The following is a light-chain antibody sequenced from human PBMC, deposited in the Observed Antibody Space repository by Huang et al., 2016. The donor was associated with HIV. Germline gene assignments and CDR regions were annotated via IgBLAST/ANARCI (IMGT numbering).Light chain of an antibody. J-gene: IGKJ3*01. CDR1: RHIYSY. CDR2: DAA. CDR3: QQYDSLPRT. Sequence: DIQMTQSPSSLSASIGVRVTIPCRASRHIYSYLNWYQHRPGKAPKLLIYDAANLEVGVPSRCSGSGSGRNCTLIISSRQPEDFATYYCQQYDSLPRTVGPGTKV. V-gene: IGKV1-33*01.